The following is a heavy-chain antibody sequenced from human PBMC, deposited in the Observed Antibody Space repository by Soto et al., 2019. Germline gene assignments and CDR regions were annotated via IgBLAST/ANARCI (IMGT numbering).Heavy chain of an antibody. J-gene: IGHJ4*02. V-gene: IGHV3-23*01. CDR2: VDSADST. Sequence: EVQLLESGGGLVQPGGSLRLSCVASGFTFSNYDMSWVRQAPGKGLEWVSTVDSADSTYYADSVTGRFTISRDNSRNTLSLQMNSLRAEDTAVYYCAKHRLARGIDYWGQGTPVTVSS. D-gene: IGHD3-10*01. CDR1: GFTFSNYD. CDR3: AKHRLARGIDY.